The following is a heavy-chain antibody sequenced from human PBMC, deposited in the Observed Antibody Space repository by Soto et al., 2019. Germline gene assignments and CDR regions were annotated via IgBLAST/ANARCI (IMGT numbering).Heavy chain of an antibody. Sequence: SVKVSCKASGGTFSSYAISWVRQAPGQGLEWMGGIIPIFGTANYAQKFQGRVTITADESTSTAYMELSSLRSEDTAVYYCARGGQQLPWGYYYYGMDVWGQGTTVTSP. J-gene: IGHJ6*02. CDR3: ARGGQQLPWGYYYYGMDV. D-gene: IGHD6-13*01. CDR2: IIPIFGTA. V-gene: IGHV1-69*13. CDR1: GGTFSSYA.